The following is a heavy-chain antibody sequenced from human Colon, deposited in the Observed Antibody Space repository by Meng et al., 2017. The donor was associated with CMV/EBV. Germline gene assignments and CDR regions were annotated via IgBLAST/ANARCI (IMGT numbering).Heavy chain of an antibody. V-gene: IGHV3-21*01. CDR2: VSTSGRDI. CDR1: GFDFSNYW. D-gene: IGHD5-18*01. J-gene: IGHJ1*01. CDR3: VRHLEAGRNGYSEPF. Sequence: GESLKISCAASGFDFSNYWMSWVRQAPGKGLEWVSSVSTSGRDIVYADSVRGRFTLSRDNAKRSVSLQMDSLRAEDTAVYFCVRHLEAGRNGYSEPFWGQGTLVTVSS.